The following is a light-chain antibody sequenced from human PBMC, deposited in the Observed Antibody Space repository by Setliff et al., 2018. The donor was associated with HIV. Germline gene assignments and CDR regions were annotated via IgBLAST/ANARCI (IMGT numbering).Light chain of an antibody. J-gene: IGLJ2*01. CDR2: EVS. CDR3: CSYAGSNTYLL. V-gene: IGLV2-23*02. CDR1: SSDVGSYNL. Sequence: QAVLAQPASVSGSPGQSITISCTGSSSDVGSYNLVSWYQQLPGKAPKLMIYEVSKRPSGISNRFSGSKSGNTASLTISRLQAEDEADYYCCSYAGSNTYLLFGGGTKVTVL.